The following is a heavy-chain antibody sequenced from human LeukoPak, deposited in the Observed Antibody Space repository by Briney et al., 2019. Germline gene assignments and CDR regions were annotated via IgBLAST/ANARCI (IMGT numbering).Heavy chain of an antibody. J-gene: IGHJ4*02. CDR2: IRYDGSNK. CDR1: GFTFSSYA. D-gene: IGHD3-22*01. Sequence: SGGSLRLSCAASGFTFSSYAMSWVRQAPGKGLEWVAFIRYDGSNKYYADSVKGRFTISRDNSKNTLYLQMNSLRAEDTAVYYCAKAATYYYDTSGLDYWGQGALVTVSS. V-gene: IGHV3-30*02. CDR3: AKAATYYYDTSGLDY.